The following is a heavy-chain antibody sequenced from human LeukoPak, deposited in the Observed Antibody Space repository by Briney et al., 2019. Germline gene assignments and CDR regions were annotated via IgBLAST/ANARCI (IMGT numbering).Heavy chain of an antibody. Sequence: ASVKVSCKASGGTFSSYAISWVRQAPGQGLEWMGGIIPIFGTANYAQKFQGGVTITADESTSTAYMELSSLRSEDTAVYYCARAQLRYFDWLLSRVFGTFDIWGQGTMVTVSS. CDR1: GGTFSSYA. J-gene: IGHJ3*02. D-gene: IGHD3-9*01. V-gene: IGHV1-69*01. CDR3: ARAQLRYFDWLLSRVFGTFDI. CDR2: IIPIFGTA.